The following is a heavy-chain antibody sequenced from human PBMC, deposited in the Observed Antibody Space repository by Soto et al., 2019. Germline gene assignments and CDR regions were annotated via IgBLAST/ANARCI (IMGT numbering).Heavy chain of an antibody. CDR2: INHSGST. J-gene: IGHJ6*02. CDR1: GGSFSGYY. V-gene: IGHV4-34*01. Sequence: QVQLQQWGAGLLKPSETLSLTCAVYGGSFSGYYWSWIRQPTGKGLEWIGEINHSGSTNYNPSLKSRINISVDTFKNQFSLKLSSVSAADTAVYYCATGRGVRGVNITTYYYYRLDVWGQGTTVTVSS. CDR3: ATGRGVRGVNITTYYYYRLDV. D-gene: IGHD3-10*01.